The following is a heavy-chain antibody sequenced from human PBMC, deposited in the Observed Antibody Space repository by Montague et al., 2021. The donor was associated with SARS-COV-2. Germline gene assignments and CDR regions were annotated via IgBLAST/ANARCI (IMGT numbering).Heavy chain of an antibody. V-gene: IGHV4-34*01. CDR3: GRVILSASSNPFDC. CDR1: GGSFSGYY. CDR2: INHSGST. D-gene: IGHD2-15*01. Sequence: SETLSLTCAVYGGSFSGYYWNWIRQPPGKGLGWIGEINHSGSTNYNPSLKSRVTMSVDTSKNQFSLKLRSVTAADTAVYFCGRVILSASSNPFDCWGPGTLVTVSS. J-gene: IGHJ4*02.